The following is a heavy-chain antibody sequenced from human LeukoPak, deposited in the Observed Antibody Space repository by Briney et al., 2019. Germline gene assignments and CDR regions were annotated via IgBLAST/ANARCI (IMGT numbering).Heavy chain of an antibody. J-gene: IGHJ4*02. CDR3: XXXKKPYGDYVIQPPGY. CDR1: GFTFSSYS. V-gene: IGHV3-21*01. Sequence: PGGSLRLSCVASGFTFSSYSMNWVRQAPGKGLEWVSSISSSSSYIYYADSVKGRFTISRDNAKNSLYLQMNSLRAEDTAVYYCXXXKKPYGDYVIQPPGYWGQGTLVTVSS. CDR2: ISSSSSYI. D-gene: IGHD4-17*01.